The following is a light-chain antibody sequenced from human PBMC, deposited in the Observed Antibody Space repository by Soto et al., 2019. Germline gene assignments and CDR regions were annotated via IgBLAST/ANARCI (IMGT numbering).Light chain of an antibody. CDR1: QSVSSNS. V-gene: IGKV3-20*01. CDR3: QQHGTWGIT. J-gene: IGKJ3*01. Sequence: EIVLTQSPGTLSLSPGESATLSCRASQSVSSNSLAWHQQKPGQAPRLLMYAASSRAAGTPDRFSGSGSGTDFTLTITRLEPEDFAVYYCQQHGTWGITFGPGTKVD. CDR2: AAS.